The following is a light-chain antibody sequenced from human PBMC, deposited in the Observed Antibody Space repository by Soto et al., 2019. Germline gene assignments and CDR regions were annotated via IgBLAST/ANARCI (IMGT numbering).Light chain of an antibody. CDR1: QTVLSSSHNKNY. J-gene: IGKJ4*01. V-gene: IGKV4-1*01. CDR3: QQYYSTPLT. CDR2: WAS. Sequence: DFLITQSPDALAVSLCEMATINFKSSQTVLSSSHNKNYLAWFQQKPGQPPKLLISWASIRESGVPDRLSGSGSGTDFTLTISSLQAEDVAVYYCQQYYSTPLTFGGGTKVDIK.